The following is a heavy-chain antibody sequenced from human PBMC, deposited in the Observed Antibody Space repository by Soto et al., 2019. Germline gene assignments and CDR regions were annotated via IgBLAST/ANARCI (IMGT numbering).Heavy chain of an antibody. J-gene: IGHJ4*02. V-gene: IGHV1-24*01. D-gene: IGHD3-16*01. CDR3: EAFGGVYPSFDS. CDR1: GYTLTELS. CDR2: FDPEDGET. Sequence: ASVKVSCKVSGYTLTELSMHWVRQAPGKGLEWTGGFDPEDGETIYAQKFQGRVTMTEDTSTDTAYMELSSLRSEDTAEYYCEAFGGVYPSFDSGGRGTGVT.